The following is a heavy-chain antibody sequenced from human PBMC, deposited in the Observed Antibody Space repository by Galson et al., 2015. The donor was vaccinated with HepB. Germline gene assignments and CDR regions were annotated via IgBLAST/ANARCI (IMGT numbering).Heavy chain of an antibody. CDR2: LWHDGSNK. J-gene: IGHJ5*02. CDR3: VRDAYNTSSGWFDP. D-gene: IGHD6-6*01. V-gene: IGHV3-33*08. CDR1: GLTFDDYG. Sequence: SLRLSCAASGLTFDDYGMSWVRQAPGKGLEWVAILWHDGSNKYYADSVKGRFTISRDNSRNTLHLQMNSLRAEDTAVYYCVRDAYNTSSGWFDPWGQGTLVTVSS.